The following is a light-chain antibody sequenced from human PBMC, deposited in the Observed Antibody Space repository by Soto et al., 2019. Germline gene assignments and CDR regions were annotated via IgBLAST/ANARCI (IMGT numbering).Light chain of an antibody. CDR3: QHYNNWPPWT. J-gene: IGKJ1*01. CDR1: QSVSSN. CDR2: GAS. Sequence: EIVMTQSPATLSVSPGETATLSCGASQSVSSNLAWYQQKPGQAPRLLIYGASTRATGVPARFSGSGSGTEFTLTISSLQSEDFAVYYCQHYNNWPPWTFGQGTKVEIK. V-gene: IGKV3-15*01.